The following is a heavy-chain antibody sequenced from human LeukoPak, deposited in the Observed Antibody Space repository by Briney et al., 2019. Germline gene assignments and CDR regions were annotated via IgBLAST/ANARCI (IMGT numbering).Heavy chain of an antibody. CDR2: ISSSSGHI. Sequence: PGGSLRLSCAASGFTFSDYYMSWIRQTPGKGLEWVSYISSSSGHIEYADSVKGRFTVSRDNAKNSLFLQLNSLRADDTAVYYCARVGSIAAAGTPDYWGQGTLVTVSS. D-gene: IGHD6-13*01. CDR3: ARVGSIAAAGTPDY. V-gene: IGHV3-11*06. J-gene: IGHJ4*02. CDR1: GFTFSDYY.